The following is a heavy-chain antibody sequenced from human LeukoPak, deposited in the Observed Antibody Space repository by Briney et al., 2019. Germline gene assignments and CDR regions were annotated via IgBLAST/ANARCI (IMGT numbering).Heavy chain of an antibody. CDR2: IYDSGST. Sequence: SETLSLTCTVSGGSIRSSYYYWGWIRQPPGTGLEWIGSIYDSGSTYYNPSLKSRVTISVDTSKNQFSLKLNSVTAADTAVYYCARGGTVTTRSNGMDVWGQGTTVTVSS. D-gene: IGHD4-17*01. CDR3: ARGGTVTTRSNGMDV. J-gene: IGHJ6*02. CDR1: GGSIRSSYYY. V-gene: IGHV4-39*01.